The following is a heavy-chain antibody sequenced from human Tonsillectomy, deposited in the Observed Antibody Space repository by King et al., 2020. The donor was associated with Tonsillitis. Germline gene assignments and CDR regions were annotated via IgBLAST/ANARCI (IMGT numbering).Heavy chain of an antibody. CDR3: VGNYLDYYYGMDV. CDR2: INSDGSST. J-gene: IGHJ6*02. Sequence: VQLVESGGGLVQPGGSLRLSCAASGFTFSSYWMHWVRQAPGKGLVWVSRINSDGSSTGYADSVKGRFTISRDNAKNTLYLQMNSLRAEDTAVYYCVGNYLDYYYGMDVWGQGPTVTVSS. CDR1: GFTFSSYW. D-gene: IGHD3-22*01. V-gene: IGHV3-74*02.